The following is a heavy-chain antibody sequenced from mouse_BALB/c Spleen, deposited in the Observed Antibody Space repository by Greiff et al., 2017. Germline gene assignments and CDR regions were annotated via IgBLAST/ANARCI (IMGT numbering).Heavy chain of an antibody. J-gene: IGHJ2*01. CDR2: IWTGGGT. V-gene: IGHV2-9-2*01. Sequence: VQLQQSGPGLVAPSQSLSITCTVSGFSLTSYDISWIRQPPGKGLEWLGVIWTGGGTNYNSAFMSRLSISKDNSKSQVFLKMNSLQTDDTAIYYCVRDSSGYDYFDYWGQGTTLTVSS. D-gene: IGHD3-1*01. CDR3: VRDSSGYDYFDY. CDR1: GFSLTSYD.